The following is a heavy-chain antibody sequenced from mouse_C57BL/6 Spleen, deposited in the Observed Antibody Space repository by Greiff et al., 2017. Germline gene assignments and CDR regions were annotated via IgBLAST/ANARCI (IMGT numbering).Heavy chain of an antibody. CDR3: ARGGPYYCGSILDY. J-gene: IGHJ2*01. CDR2: INPSTGGT. Sequence: EVKLKQSGPELVKPGASVKISCKASGYSFTGYYMHWVKQSSEKSLEWIGEINPSTGGTSYNQKFKGKATLTVDKSTSTAYMQLKSLTSEDSAVYYCARGGPYYCGSILDYWGKGTTLTVSS. V-gene: IGHV1-43*01. CDR1: GYSFTGYY. D-gene: IGHD1-1*01.